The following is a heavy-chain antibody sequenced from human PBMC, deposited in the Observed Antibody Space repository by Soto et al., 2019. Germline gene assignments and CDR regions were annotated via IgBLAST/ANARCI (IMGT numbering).Heavy chain of an antibody. J-gene: IGHJ6*02. D-gene: IGHD2-21*02. CDR2: IHYSGSI. V-gene: IGHV4-30-4*08. Sequence: TLSLTCTVSGGSISYEYYHWTWIRQSPVKGLEWIGYIHYSGSIIYNPSFKSRVTISVDTSKNQFSLQLSSVTAADTAVYFCAREDDGGDRDYYGLDVWGQGTTVTVSS. CDR1: GGSISYEYYH. CDR3: AREDDGGDRDYYGLDV.